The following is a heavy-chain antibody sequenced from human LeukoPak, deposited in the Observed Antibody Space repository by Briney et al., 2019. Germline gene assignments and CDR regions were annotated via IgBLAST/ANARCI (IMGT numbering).Heavy chain of an antibody. Sequence: ASVKVSCKASGYTFTGYYMHWVRQAPGQGLEWMGWINPNSGGTNYAQKFQGRVTMTTDTSTSTAYMELRGLRSDDTAVYYCARAWNGCSDYWGQGTLVSVSS. J-gene: IGHJ4*02. CDR3: ARAWNGCSDY. D-gene: IGHD4/OR15-4a*01. CDR2: INPNSGGT. V-gene: IGHV1-2*02. CDR1: GYTFTGYY.